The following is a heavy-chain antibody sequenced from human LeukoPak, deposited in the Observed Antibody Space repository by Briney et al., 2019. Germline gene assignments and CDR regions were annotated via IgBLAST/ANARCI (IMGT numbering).Heavy chain of an antibody. CDR1: EFTFSNYA. V-gene: IGHV3-21*01. Sequence: GGSLKLSCAASEFTFSNYAMNWVRQAPGKGLEWVSAISGSSVYIYYADSVKGRFTISRDNSKNTLYLQMNSLRAEDTAVYYCARVYSSGWYPWFDPWGQGTLVTVSS. CDR2: ISGSSVYI. J-gene: IGHJ5*02. D-gene: IGHD6-19*01. CDR3: ARVYSSGWYPWFDP.